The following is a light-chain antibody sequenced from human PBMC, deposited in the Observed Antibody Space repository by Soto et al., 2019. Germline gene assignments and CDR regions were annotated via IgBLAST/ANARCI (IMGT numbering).Light chain of an antibody. Sequence: DIQMTQSPSSLSAYVGDRVTITCRASQSISGYLNWYQQKPGKAPKVLIYAASSLQSGVPSRFRGSGSGTDFTLTISSLQPEDSATYYCQQSYSSPMWTFGQGTKVEIK. CDR3: QQSYSSPMWT. V-gene: IGKV1-39*01. CDR2: AAS. J-gene: IGKJ1*01. CDR1: QSISGY.